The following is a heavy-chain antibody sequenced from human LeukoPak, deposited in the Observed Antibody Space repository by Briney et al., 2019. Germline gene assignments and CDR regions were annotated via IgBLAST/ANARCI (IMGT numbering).Heavy chain of an antibody. J-gene: IGHJ4*02. CDR2: ISSSGSTI. CDR3: AKEGGSYYPFDY. V-gene: IGHV3-48*04. Sequence: PGGSLRLSCAASGFTFSSYSMNWVRQAPGKGLEWVSYISSSGSTIYYADSVKGRFTISRDNAKNSLYLQMNSLRAEDTAVYYCAKEGGSYYPFDYWGQGTLVTVSS. CDR1: GFTFSSYS. D-gene: IGHD1-26*01.